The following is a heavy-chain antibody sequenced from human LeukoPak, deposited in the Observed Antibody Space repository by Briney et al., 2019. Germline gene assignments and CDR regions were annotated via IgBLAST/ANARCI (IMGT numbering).Heavy chain of an antibody. J-gene: IGHJ5*02. D-gene: IGHD3-3*01. V-gene: IGHV1-18*01. CDR1: GYTFTSYG. CDR3: AREAITIFGVVRTQTTYGPHRFDP. Sequence: GASVKVSCKASGYTFTSYGISWVRQAPGQGLEWMGWTSAYNGNTNYAQKLQGRVTMTTDTSTSTAYMELSSLRSEDTAVYYCAREAITIFGVVRTQTTYGPHRFDPWGQGTLVTVSS. CDR2: TSAYNGNT.